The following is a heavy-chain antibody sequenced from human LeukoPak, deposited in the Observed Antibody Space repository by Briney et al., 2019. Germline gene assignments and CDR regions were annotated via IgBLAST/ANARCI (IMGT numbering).Heavy chain of an antibody. CDR1: GYTFTSYG. Sequence: ASVKVSCKASGYTFTSYGISWVRQAPGQGLEWMGWISAYNGNTNYAQKLQGRVTMTTDTSTSTAYMELRSLRSEDTAVYYCAREDSYGFYFDYWGQGTLVTVSS. CDR3: AREDSYGFYFDY. V-gene: IGHV1-18*01. D-gene: IGHD5-18*01. J-gene: IGHJ4*02. CDR2: ISAYNGNT.